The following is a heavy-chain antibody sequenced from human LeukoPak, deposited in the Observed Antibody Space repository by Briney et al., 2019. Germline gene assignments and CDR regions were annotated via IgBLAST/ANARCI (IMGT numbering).Heavy chain of an antibody. CDR2: ISSGSSHI. CDR3: VRDFRTQLDGYSPPYHFDY. Sequence: GGSLRLACAASGSSFSTHCMSWVRQSPGKGLEWVSSISSGSSHIYYADAIKGRFTISRDNAWNYMFLRMNSLRTGDTAVYYCVRDFRTQLDGYSPPYHFDYWGQGALVTVSS. D-gene: IGHD5-24*01. CDR1: GSSFSTHC. V-gene: IGHV3-21*01. J-gene: IGHJ4*02.